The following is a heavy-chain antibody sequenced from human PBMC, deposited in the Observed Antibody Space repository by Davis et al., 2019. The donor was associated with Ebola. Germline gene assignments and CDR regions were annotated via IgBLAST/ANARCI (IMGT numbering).Heavy chain of an antibody. J-gene: IGHJ5*02. V-gene: IGHV4-59*01. CDR3: ARDGNDFWSGGWFDP. CDR1: GGSISSYY. CDR2: IYYSGST. Sequence: MPSETLSLTCTVSGGSISSYYWNWIRQPPGKGLEWIGYIYYSGSTNYNPSLKSRVTISVDTSKNQFSLKLSSVTAADTAVYYCARDGNDFWSGGWFDPWGQGTLVTVSS. D-gene: IGHD3-3*01.